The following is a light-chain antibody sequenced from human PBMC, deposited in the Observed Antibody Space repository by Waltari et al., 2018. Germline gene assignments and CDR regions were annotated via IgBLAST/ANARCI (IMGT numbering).Light chain of an antibody. CDR2: GQN. Sequence: SSELTQDPSVSVALGQTVRITCQGDSLRRFYASWYQQRPGQAPILVLYGQNNRPSGIPDRVSGSTSGNTASLTITGAQAEDEADYYCHSRDTSSTRVFGGGTRLTV. J-gene: IGLJ2*01. V-gene: IGLV3-19*01. CDR1: SLRRFY. CDR3: HSRDTSSTRV.